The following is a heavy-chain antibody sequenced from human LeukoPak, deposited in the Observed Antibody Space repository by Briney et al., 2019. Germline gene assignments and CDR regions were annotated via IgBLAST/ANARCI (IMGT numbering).Heavy chain of an antibody. Sequence: ASETLSLTCTVPGGSISSSSYYWGWIRQPPGKGLEWIGSIYYSGSTYYNPSLKSRVTISVDTSKNQFSLKLSSVTAADTAVYYCARLPLSTDAFDIWGQGTMVTVSS. J-gene: IGHJ3*02. CDR2: IYYSGST. CDR3: ARLPLSTDAFDI. V-gene: IGHV4-39*01. CDR1: GGSISSSSYY.